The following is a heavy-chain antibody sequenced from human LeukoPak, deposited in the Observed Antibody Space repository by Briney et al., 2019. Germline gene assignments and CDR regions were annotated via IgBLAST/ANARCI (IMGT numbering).Heavy chain of an antibody. CDR3: ASSTPSSGEDY. J-gene: IGHJ4*02. V-gene: IGHV4-34*01. Sequence: PSETLSLTCAVYGGSFSGYYWSWIRQPPGKGLEWIGEINHSGSTNYNPSLKSRVTISVDTSKNQFSLKLSSVTAADMAVYYCASSTPSSGEDYWGQGTLVTVSS. CDR1: GGSFSGYY. D-gene: IGHD3-10*01. CDR2: INHSGST.